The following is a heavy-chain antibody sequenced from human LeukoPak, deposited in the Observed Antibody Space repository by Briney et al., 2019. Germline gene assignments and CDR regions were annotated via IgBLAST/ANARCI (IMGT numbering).Heavy chain of an antibody. D-gene: IGHD6-25*01. CDR3: AKAGGYALDS. CDR1: GFIFTDHY. V-gene: IGHV3-11*03. Sequence: GGSLRLSCAASGFIFTDHYINWIRQAPGKGLEWLAYISGSNTHANYADSVKGRFTASRDNAKNSVYLQMDNLRVDDTAVYYCAKAGGYALDSWGQGTLVTVSS. J-gene: IGHJ4*02. CDR2: ISGSNTHA.